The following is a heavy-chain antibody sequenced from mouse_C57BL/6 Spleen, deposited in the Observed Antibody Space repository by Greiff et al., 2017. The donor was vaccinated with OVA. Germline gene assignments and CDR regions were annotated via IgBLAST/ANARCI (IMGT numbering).Heavy chain of an antibody. J-gene: IGHJ4*01. CDR2: IYPGDGDT. CDR3: AREGTGEAYYAMDY. D-gene: IGHD4-1*01. Sequence: QVQLQQSGAELVKPGASVKISCKASGYAFSSYWMNWVKQRPGKGLEWIGQIYPGDGDTNYNGKFKGKATLTAAKSSSTAYMQLSSLTSEDSAVDVCAREGTGEAYYAMDYWGQGTSVTVSS. V-gene: IGHV1-80*01. CDR1: GYAFSSYW.